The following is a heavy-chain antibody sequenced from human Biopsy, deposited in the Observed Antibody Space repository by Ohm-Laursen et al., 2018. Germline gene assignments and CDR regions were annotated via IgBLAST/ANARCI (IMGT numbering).Heavy chain of an antibody. J-gene: IGHJ4*02. CDR2: IYWSNDK. D-gene: IGHD4-23*01. CDR3: AHERRWRNFDY. V-gene: IGHV2-5*01. Sequence: TQTLTLTCTFSGFSLSTTEVGVGWIRQAPGKALEWLALIYWSNDKRYSASLKSLLTITKDTSQNQVVLTMTNMDPVDTTTYYCAHERRWRNFDYWGQGTLVTVSS. CDR1: GFSLSTTEVG.